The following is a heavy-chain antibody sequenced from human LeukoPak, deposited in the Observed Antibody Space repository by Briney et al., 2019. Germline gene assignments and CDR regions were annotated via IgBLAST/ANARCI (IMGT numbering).Heavy chain of an antibody. CDR1: GYSISSGYY. D-gene: IGHD1-26*01. CDR2: IYHSGST. V-gene: IGHV4-38-2*02. J-gene: IGHJ4*02. CDR3: ARRVVGATTD. Sequence: SETLSLTCTVSGYSISSGYYWGWIRQPPGKGLEWIGSIYHSGSTYYNPSLKSRVTISVDTSKNQFSLKLSSVTAADTAVYYCARRVVGATTDWGQGTLVTVSS.